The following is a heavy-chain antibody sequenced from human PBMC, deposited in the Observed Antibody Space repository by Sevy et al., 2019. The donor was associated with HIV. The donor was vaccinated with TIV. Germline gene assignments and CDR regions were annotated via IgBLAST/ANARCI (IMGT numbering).Heavy chain of an antibody. CDR2: IRHDGSTK. J-gene: IGHJ3*02. CDR3: AKGLGMVQGALLSDDI. V-gene: IGHV3-30*02. CDR1: GFSVNRYG. Sequence: GGSLRLSCAASGFSVNRYGMHWVRQAPGKGLEWVAFIRHDGSTKYYVDSAKGRFTISRDNSKNTLYLQMNSLRAEDTAVYYCAKGLGMVQGALLSDDIWGQGTMVTVSS. D-gene: IGHD3-10*01.